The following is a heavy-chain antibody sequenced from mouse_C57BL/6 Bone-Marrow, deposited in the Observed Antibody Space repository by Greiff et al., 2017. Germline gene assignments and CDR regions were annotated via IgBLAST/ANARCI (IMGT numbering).Heavy chain of an antibody. CDR2: INYDGSST. Sequence: DVHLVESEGGLVQPGSSMKLSCTASGFTFSDYYMAWVRQVPEKGLEWVANINYDGSSTYYLDSLKSRFIISRDNAKNILYLQMSSLKSEDTATYYCARDTGGSSPDWYVDVWGTGTTVTVSS. D-gene: IGHD1-1*01. CDR3: ARDTGGSSPDWYVDV. V-gene: IGHV5-16*01. J-gene: IGHJ1*03. CDR1: GFTFSDYY.